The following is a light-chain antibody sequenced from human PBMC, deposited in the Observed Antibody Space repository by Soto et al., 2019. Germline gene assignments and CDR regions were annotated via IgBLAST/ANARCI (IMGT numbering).Light chain of an antibody. Sequence: EIVLTQSPGTLSLSPGERATLSCRASQSVSSSYLAWYQQKPGQAPRLLIYGASSRATGIPDRFSGSGSGTDFTLTISILEPEDFAVYYCQQYGSSPPMLTFGGGTKVEIK. CDR1: QSVSSSY. CDR2: GAS. J-gene: IGKJ4*01. V-gene: IGKV3-20*01. CDR3: QQYGSSPPMLT.